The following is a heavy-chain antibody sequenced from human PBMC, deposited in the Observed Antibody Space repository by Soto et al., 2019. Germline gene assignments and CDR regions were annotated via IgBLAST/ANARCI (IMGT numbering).Heavy chain of an antibody. V-gene: IGHV1-3*01. D-gene: IGHD2-2*01. Sequence: GASGKVSCKASGYTFTSYAMHWVRQAPGQRLEWMGWINAGNGNTKYSQKFQGRVTITRDTSASTAYMELSSLRSEDTAVYYCARDQRSPAAFDIWGQGTMVTVSS. CDR2: INAGNGNT. J-gene: IGHJ3*02. CDR3: ARDQRSPAAFDI. CDR1: GYTFTSYA.